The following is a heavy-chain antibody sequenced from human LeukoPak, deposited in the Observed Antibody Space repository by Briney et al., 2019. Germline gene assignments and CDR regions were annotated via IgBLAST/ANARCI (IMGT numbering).Heavy chain of an antibody. CDR2: IRYDGSNK. CDR1: EFTFSRSW. D-gene: IGHD5-12*01. V-gene: IGHV3-30*02. J-gene: IGHJ6*03. Sequence: GGSLRLSCAASEFTFSRSWMHWVRQAPGKGLEWVAFIRYDGSNKYYADSVKGRFTISRDNSKNTLYLQMKSLRAEDTAVYYCAKGGGYEAQYYYYYLDVWGKGTTVTISS. CDR3: AKGGGYEAQYYYYYLDV.